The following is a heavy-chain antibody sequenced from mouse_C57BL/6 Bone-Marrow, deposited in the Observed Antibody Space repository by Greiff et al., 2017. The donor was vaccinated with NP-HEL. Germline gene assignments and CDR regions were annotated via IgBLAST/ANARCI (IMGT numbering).Heavy chain of an antibody. D-gene: IGHD2-3*01. V-gene: IGHV2-9-1*01. Sequence: VKLMESGPGLVAPSQSLSITCTVSGFSLTSYAISWVRQPPGKGLEWLGVIWTGGGTNYNSALKSRLSISKDNSKSQVFLKMNRLQTDDTARYYCARIRGWLLQASMDYWGQGTSVTVSS. CDR3: ARIRGWLLQASMDY. CDR1: GFSLTSYA. J-gene: IGHJ4*01. CDR2: IWTGGGT.